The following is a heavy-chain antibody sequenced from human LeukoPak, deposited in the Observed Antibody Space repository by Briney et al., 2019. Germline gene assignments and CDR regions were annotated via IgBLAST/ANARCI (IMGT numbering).Heavy chain of an antibody. Sequence: PGGPLRLSCAASGFTFDDYGMSWVRHAPGKGLEWVSGINWNGGSTVYADCAKGRFTISRDNAKNSLYLQMNSLRAEDTALYYCARWGSGDYDYYYYGMDVWGQGTTVTVSS. V-gene: IGHV3-20*04. D-gene: IGHD4-17*01. J-gene: IGHJ6*02. CDR2: INWNGGST. CDR3: ARWGSGDYDYYYYGMDV. CDR1: GFTFDDYG.